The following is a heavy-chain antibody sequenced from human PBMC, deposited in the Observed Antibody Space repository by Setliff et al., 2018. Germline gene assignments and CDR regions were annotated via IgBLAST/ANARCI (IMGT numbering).Heavy chain of an antibody. D-gene: IGHD6-13*01. Sequence: PSETLSLTCAAYGGTFSDYYWTWIRQPPGKGLEWVGEINHRGSTTYNPSLKSRVTISVDTSKDQFSLKLSSVTAADTAVYYCARSGRGASGAPHYWGQGTLVTVSS. CDR2: INHRGST. CDR1: GGTFSDYY. CDR3: ARSGRGASGAPHY. J-gene: IGHJ4*02. V-gene: IGHV4-34*01.